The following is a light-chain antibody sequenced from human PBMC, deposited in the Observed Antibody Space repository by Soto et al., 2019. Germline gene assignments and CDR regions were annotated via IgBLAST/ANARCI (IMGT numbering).Light chain of an antibody. CDR2: DND. V-gene: IGLV1-51*01. J-gene: IGLJ1*01. Sequence: VLTQPPSVSAAPGQKVTISCSGSSSNIGNNYVSWYQQLPGTAPKLLIYDNDKRPSGIPDRFSGSKSGTSATLGITGLQTGDEADYYCGAWDNSLSAYLFGTGTKV. CDR3: GAWDNSLSAYL. CDR1: SSNIGNNY.